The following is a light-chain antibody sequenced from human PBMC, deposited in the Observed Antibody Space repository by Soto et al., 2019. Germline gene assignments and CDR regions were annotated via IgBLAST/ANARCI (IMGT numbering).Light chain of an antibody. CDR3: QQYGNSHT. CDR1: QSVSSSY. Sequence: EIVWTQSPGTLSLSPGERATLSCRASQSVSSSYLAWYQQKPGQAPRLLIYGASSRATGIPDKFSGSGSGTDFTLTISRLEPEDYAVYYCQQYGNSHTCGGGTQVEIK. V-gene: IGKV3-20*01. CDR2: GAS. J-gene: IGKJ4*01.